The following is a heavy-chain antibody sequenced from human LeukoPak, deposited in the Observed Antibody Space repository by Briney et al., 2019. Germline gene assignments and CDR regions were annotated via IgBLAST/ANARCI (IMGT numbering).Heavy chain of an antibody. V-gene: IGHV4-59*04. Sequence: SETLSLTCTVSGGSISSYYWSWIRQPPGKGLEWIGCIYYSGSTYYNPSLKSRVTISVDTSKNQFSLKLSSVTAADTAVYYCARLSGTDFWSGYSDYYYMDVWGKGTTVTVSS. D-gene: IGHD3-3*01. CDR3: ARLSGTDFWSGYSDYYYMDV. J-gene: IGHJ6*03. CDR2: IYYSGST. CDR1: GGSISSYY.